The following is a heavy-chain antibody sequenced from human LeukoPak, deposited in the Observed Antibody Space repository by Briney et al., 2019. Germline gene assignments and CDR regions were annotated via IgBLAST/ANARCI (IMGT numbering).Heavy chain of an antibody. CDR2: IYPGDSDT. CDR1: GYSFADYW. CDR3: ARHGLDYGDFRRGWFDP. D-gene: IGHD4-17*01. V-gene: IGHV5-51*01. J-gene: IGHJ5*02. Sequence: GESLKISCKASGYSFADYWIGWVRQMPGKRLEWMGIIYPGDSDTRYSPSFQGQVTISADKSISTSYLQWSSLKASDTAMYYCARHGLDYGDFRRGWFDPWGQGTLVTVSS.